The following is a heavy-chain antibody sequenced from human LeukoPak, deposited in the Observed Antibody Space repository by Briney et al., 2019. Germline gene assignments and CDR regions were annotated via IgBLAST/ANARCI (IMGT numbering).Heavy chain of an antibody. V-gene: IGHV1-24*01. Sequence: ASVKVSCKVSGYTLTELSMHCVRQAPGKGLVWVGGFDPEDGETIYAQKFQGRVTMTEDTSTDTAYMERNSLRSEDAGAYYCATAALYYGSANDAFDIWGQGTMVTVSS. CDR3: ATAALYYGSANDAFDI. CDR2: FDPEDGET. CDR1: GYTLTELS. J-gene: IGHJ3*02. D-gene: IGHD3-10*01.